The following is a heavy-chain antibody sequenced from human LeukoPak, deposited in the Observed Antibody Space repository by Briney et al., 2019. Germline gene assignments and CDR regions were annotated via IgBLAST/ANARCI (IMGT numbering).Heavy chain of an antibody. J-gene: IGHJ4*02. CDR3: AIFGFVSGWKNFDY. Sequence: PSETLSLTFAVYGGSFSGYYWSWIRQPPGKGLEWIGEINHSGSTNYNPSLKSRVTISVDTSKNQFSLKLSSVTAADTAVYYCAIFGFVSGWKNFDYWGQGTLVTVSS. CDR2: INHSGST. V-gene: IGHV4-34*01. CDR1: GGSFSGYY. D-gene: IGHD6-19*01.